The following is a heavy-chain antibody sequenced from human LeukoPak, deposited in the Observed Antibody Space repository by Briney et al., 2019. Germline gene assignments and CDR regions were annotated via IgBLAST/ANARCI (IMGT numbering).Heavy chain of an antibody. CDR3: ATHPGGLPDY. Sequence: KTGGSLRLSCAASGFTFSSYAMSWVRQAPGKGLEWVSAISGSGGSTYYADSVKGRFTISRDNAKNSLYLQMNSLRAEDTAVYYCATHPGGLPDYWGQGTLVTVSS. CDR1: GFTFSSYA. D-gene: IGHD3-16*01. CDR2: ISGSGGST. J-gene: IGHJ4*02. V-gene: IGHV3-23*01.